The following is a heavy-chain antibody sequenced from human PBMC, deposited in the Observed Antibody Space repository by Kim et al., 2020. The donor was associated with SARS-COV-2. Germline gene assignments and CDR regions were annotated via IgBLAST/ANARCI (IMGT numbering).Heavy chain of an antibody. D-gene: IGHD1-26*01. CDR1: GFTFNTYG. V-gene: IGHV3-30*18. Sequence: GGSLRLSCAASGFTFNTYGMHWVRQAPGKGLEWVANITCDGSNKYYVDSVKGRFTISRDNTKNALYLQMNSLRIEDTAVYYCAKSFSGIYFADDYWGQGTLVTVSS. J-gene: IGHJ4*02. CDR2: ITCDGSNK. CDR3: AKSFSGIYFADDY.